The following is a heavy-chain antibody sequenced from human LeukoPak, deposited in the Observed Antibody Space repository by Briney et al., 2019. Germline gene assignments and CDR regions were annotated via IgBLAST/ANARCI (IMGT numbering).Heavy chain of an antibody. CDR2: MNPNSGNT. V-gene: IGHV1-8*01. Sequence: ASVXXSCKVSGYTFTSYDINWVRQAPGQGLEWMGWMNPNSGNTVYAQKFQGRVTMTRNTSISTAYMEVSSLRCEDTGVYYCARGFAYYYGSGSYYSNRPNWFDPWGQGTLVTVSS. CDR3: ARGFAYYYGSGSYYSNRPNWFDP. D-gene: IGHD3-10*01. J-gene: IGHJ5*02. CDR1: GYTFTSYD.